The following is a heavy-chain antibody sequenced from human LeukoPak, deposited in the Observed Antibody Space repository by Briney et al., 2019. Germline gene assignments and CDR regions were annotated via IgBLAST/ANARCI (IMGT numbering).Heavy chain of an antibody. J-gene: IGHJ6*02. V-gene: IGHV3-74*01. CDR3: AINYDPYYYGMDV. CDR1: GFTLSSQW. Sequence: GGPLRLFCAASGFTLSSQWMHWVRHATGKGLVWVSCINSDGSRTSYADSVNGRFTISRHNANNTLYLQMNSLRAEDTAVYYCAINYDPYYYGMDVWGQGTTVTVSS. D-gene: IGHD1-7*01. CDR2: INSDGSRT.